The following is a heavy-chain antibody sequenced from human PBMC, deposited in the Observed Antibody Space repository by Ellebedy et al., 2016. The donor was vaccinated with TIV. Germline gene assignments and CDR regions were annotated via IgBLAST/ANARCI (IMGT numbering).Heavy chain of an antibody. V-gene: IGHV3-7*03. CDR3: ARAPVSRHFDWLPHDAFDL. CDR2: IKQDGSEK. CDR1: GFTFRSYW. D-gene: IGHD3-9*01. Sequence: PGGSLRLSCAASGFTFRSYWMTWARQAPGKGLEWVAKIKQDGSEKYYVDSVKGRFTISRDNAKNSLYLQMNSLRAEDTAVYYCARAPVSRHFDWLPHDAFDLWGQGTMVTVSS. J-gene: IGHJ3*01.